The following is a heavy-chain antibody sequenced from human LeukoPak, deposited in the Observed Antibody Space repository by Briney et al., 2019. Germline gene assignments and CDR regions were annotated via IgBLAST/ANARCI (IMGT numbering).Heavy chain of an antibody. CDR1: GYTFTSYG. J-gene: IGHJ6*02. V-gene: IGHV1-18*01. CDR2: ISAYNGNT. CDR3: ARSPRSPYYYYYGMDV. Sequence: GASVKVSCKASGYTFTSYGISWVRQAPGQGLEWMGWISAYNGNTNYAQKLQGRVTMTTDTSTSTAYMELRSLRSDDTAVYYCARSPRSPYYYYYGMDVWGQGTTVTVSS.